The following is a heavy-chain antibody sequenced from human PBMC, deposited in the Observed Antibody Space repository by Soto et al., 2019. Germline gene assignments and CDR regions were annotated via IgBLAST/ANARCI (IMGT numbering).Heavy chain of an antibody. D-gene: IGHD6-13*01. Sequence: QVQLVQSGAEVKKPGSSVKVSCKASGGTFSSYAISWVRQAPGQGLEWMGGIIPIFGTANYAQKFQGRVTSTADESTSTAYMELSSLRSEDTAVYYCARDPSIAAAGTYYYYGMDVWGQGTTVTVSS. J-gene: IGHJ6*02. CDR2: IIPIFGTA. CDR3: ARDPSIAAAGTYYYYGMDV. CDR1: GGTFSSYA. V-gene: IGHV1-69*01.